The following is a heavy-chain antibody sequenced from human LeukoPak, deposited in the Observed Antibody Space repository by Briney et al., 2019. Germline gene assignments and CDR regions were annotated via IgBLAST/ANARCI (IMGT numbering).Heavy chain of an antibody. Sequence: PAETLSLTCTASGGSISSYYWSWIRQPPGKGLEWIGYIYDSGSTKYNPSLRSRVTLSVDTSKNQFSLKLSSVTAADTAVYYCARHGPYSYGYGVYFYYWGQGTLVTVSS. J-gene: IGHJ4*02. CDR2: IYDSGST. D-gene: IGHD5-18*01. V-gene: IGHV4-59*08. CDR1: GGSISSYY. CDR3: ARHGPYSYGYGVYFYY.